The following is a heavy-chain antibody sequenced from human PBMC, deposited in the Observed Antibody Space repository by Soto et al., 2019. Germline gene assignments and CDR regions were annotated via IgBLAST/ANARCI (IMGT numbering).Heavy chain of an antibody. Sequence: SVKVSCKASGGTFSCYAISWVRQAPGQGLEWMGGIIPIFGTANYAQKFQGRVTITADKSTSTAYMELSSLRSEDTAVYYCARGAEYDNGDLDYWGQGTLVTVSS. CDR3: ARGAEYDNGDLDY. V-gene: IGHV1-69*06. J-gene: IGHJ4*02. CDR1: GGTFSCYA. CDR2: IIPIFGTA. D-gene: IGHD4-17*01.